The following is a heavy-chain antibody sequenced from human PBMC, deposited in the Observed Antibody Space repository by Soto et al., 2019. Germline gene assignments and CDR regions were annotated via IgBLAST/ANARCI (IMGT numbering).Heavy chain of an antibody. CDR2: ISGSGGST. CDR3: SKDHIAAPHDCYCAMDV. J-gene: IGHJ6*02. Sequence: GSLRLSCAASGFTFSSYAMSWVRQAPGKGLGLVSAISGSGGSTYYADSVKGRFTISRDNSKNTLYLQMNSLRAEDTAVYYCSKDHIAAPHDCYCAMDVWGQGTTVTVSS. V-gene: IGHV3-23*01. D-gene: IGHD6-13*01. CDR1: GFTFSSYA.